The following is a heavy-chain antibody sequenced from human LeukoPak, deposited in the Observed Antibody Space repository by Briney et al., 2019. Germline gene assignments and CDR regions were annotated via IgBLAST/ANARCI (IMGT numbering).Heavy chain of an antibody. CDR1: GFSVSNNY. CDR3: ARDSTGASV. J-gene: IGHJ6*04. CDR2: VYSGGDT. V-gene: IGHV3-53*01. D-gene: IGHD1-14*01. Sequence: PGGSLRLSCAASGFSVSNNYVSWVRQAPGKGLEWISAVYSGGDTYYIESVRGRFTNSRDNSKNTIHLQMNGLTPEDTAMYYCARDSTGASVWGKGTTVTVSS.